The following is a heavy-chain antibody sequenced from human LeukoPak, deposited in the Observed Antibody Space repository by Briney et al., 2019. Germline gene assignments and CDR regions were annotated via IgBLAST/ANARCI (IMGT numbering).Heavy chain of an antibody. CDR1: GFTFSSYG. CDR2: ISSSGSTI. CDR3: AHYGSGSYSPFDY. V-gene: IGHV3-48*03. D-gene: IGHD3-10*01. J-gene: IGHJ4*02. Sequence: PGGSLRLSCAASGFTFSSYGMNWVRQAPGKGLEWVSYISSSGSTIYYADSVKGRFTISRDNAKNSLYLQMNSLRAEDTAVYYCAHYGSGSYSPFDYWGQGTLVTVSS.